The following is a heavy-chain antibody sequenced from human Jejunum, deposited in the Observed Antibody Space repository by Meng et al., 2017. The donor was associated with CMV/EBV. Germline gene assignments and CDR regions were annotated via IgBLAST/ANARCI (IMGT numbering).Heavy chain of an antibody. CDR2: ISGDGSDL. CDR3: VRDILRVGITYYFDY. D-gene: IGHD1-26*01. J-gene: IGHJ4*02. V-gene: IGHV3-11*04. Sequence: FPFSNYYMSWIRLAPGKGLEWISYISGDGSDLFYGDSVRGRFIISRDNAKNSLYLQINSLRVEDTAVYYCVRDILRVGITYYFDYWGQGTLVTVSS. CDR1: FPFSNYY.